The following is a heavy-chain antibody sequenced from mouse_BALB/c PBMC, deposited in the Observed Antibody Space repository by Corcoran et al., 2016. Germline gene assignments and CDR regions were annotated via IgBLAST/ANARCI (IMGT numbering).Heavy chain of an antibody. CDR2: IYPGSGST. CDR3: ARSSTTVVAVDY. Sequence: QVQLQQSGPELVKPGASVKMSCKASGYTFTDYVISWVKQRTGQGLEWIGEIYPGSGSTYSNEKFKGKATLTADKSSNTAYMQLSSRTSEDAAVYFWARSSTTVVAVDYWGQGTTRTVSS. D-gene: IGHD1-1*01. CDR1: GYTFTDYV. J-gene: IGHJ2*01. V-gene: IGHV1-81*01.